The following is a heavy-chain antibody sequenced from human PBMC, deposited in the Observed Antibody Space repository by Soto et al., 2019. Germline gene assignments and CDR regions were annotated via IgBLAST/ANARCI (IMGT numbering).Heavy chain of an antibody. CDR1: GGSISSGGYY. CDR3: ARGSYYDSSGYYGP. V-gene: IGHV4-31*03. CDR2: IYYSGST. Sequence: QVQLQESGPGLVKPSHTLSLTCTVSGGSISSGGYYWSWIRQHPGKGLEWIGYIYYSGSTYCNPSLKSRVTISVDTSKNRFSLKLSSVPAADTAVYYCARGSYYDSSGYYGPWGQGTLVTVSS. D-gene: IGHD3-22*01. J-gene: IGHJ5*02.